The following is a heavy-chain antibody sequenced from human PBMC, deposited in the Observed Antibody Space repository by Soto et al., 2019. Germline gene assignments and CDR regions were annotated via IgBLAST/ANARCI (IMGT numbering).Heavy chain of an antibody. D-gene: IGHD2-15*01. CDR3: ARMEAGSSVYFQH. Sequence: QVQLVESGGGVVQPGRSLRLSCAASGFTFSSYAMHWVRQAPGKGLEWVAVISYDGSNKYYADSVKGRFTISRDNSKNTLYLQMNSLRAEDTAVYYCARMEAGSSVYFQHWGQGTPVTVSS. J-gene: IGHJ1*01. CDR1: GFTFSSYA. V-gene: IGHV3-30-3*01. CDR2: ISYDGSNK.